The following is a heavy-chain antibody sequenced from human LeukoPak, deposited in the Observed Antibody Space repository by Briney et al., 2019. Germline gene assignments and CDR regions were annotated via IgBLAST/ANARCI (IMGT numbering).Heavy chain of an antibody. V-gene: IGHV3-30-3*01. CDR1: QFPFSNYG. J-gene: IGHJ6*03. CDR2: ISYDGSNK. Sequence: GGSLRLSCAASQFPFSNYGMHWVRQAPGKGLEWVAVISYDGSNKYYADSVKGRFTISRDNSKNTLYLQMNSLRAEDTAVYYCARDQPYYYMDVWGKGTTVTVSS. CDR3: ARDQPYYYMDV.